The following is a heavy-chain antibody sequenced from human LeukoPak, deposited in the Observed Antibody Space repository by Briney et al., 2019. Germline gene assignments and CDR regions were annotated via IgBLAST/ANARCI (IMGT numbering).Heavy chain of an antibody. CDR3: ARGRMAGTYVFDY. Sequence: SVKVTCKASGDAFSSYAISWVRQAPGQGLEWMGGIIPIFGTANYAQKFQGRVTITADESTSTAYMELSSLRSEDTAVYYCARGRMAGTYVFDYWGQGTLVTVSS. D-gene: IGHD6-19*01. V-gene: IGHV1-69*13. J-gene: IGHJ4*02. CDR1: GDAFSSYA. CDR2: IIPIFGTA.